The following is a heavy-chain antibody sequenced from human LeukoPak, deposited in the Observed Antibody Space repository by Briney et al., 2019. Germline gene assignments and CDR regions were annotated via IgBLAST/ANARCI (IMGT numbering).Heavy chain of an antibody. Sequence: ESGPTLVKPTQTLTLTCTFSGFSLSTSGVGVGWIRQPPGKALEWLALIYWDDDKRYSPSLKSRLTNTKDTSKNQVVLTMTNIDPVYTAKYYCAPSRGKYYYDCSGQTFRYYFDYWGQGTLVTVSS. CDR2: IYWDDDK. D-gene: IGHD3-22*01. J-gene: IGHJ4*02. CDR1: GFSLSTSGVG. V-gene: IGHV2-5*02. CDR3: APSRGKYYYDCSGQTFRYYFDY.